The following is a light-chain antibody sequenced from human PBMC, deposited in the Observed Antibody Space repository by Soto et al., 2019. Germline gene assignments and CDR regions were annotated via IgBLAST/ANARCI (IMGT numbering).Light chain of an antibody. CDR3: QQSSGIPYT. CDR1: QTISTY. CDR2: AAS. V-gene: IGKV1-39*01. Sequence: DLQMTQSPSSLSASVGDRVTITCRASQTISTYLNWYQQNPVKATKLLIYAASSLQSGVPSRFIGSRSGTDFTLTISSLQPYDFATDYCQQSSGIPYTFGQGTKLEIK. J-gene: IGKJ2*01.